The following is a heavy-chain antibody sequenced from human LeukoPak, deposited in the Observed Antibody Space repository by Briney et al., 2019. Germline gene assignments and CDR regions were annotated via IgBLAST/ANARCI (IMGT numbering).Heavy chain of an antibody. CDR1: GYTFTGYY. D-gene: IGHD6-13*01. V-gene: IGHV1-2*02. CDR3: ARDVESRPSIAAAGR. CDR2: INPNSGGT. Sequence: GASVKVSCKASGYTFTGYYMHWVRQAPGQGLEWMGWINPNSGGTNYAQKFQGRVTMTRDTSISTAYMELSRLRSDDTAVYYCARDVESRPSIAAAGRWGQGTLVTVSS. J-gene: IGHJ4*02.